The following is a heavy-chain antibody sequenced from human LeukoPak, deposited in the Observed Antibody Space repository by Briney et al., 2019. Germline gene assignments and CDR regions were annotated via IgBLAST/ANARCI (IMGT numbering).Heavy chain of an antibody. V-gene: IGHV1-18*01. CDR1: GYTLTSYA. CDR3: ARGGSRSSWTTSFDY. D-gene: IGHD6-13*01. Sequence: SVNASRTASGYTLTSYAISWVRQAPGQGLEWMGWISAYNGNTNYAQKLQGRVTMTTDTSTSTTYMELRSLRSDDTAVYYCARGGSRSSWTTSFDYWGQGTLVTVSS. J-gene: IGHJ4*02. CDR2: ISAYNGNT.